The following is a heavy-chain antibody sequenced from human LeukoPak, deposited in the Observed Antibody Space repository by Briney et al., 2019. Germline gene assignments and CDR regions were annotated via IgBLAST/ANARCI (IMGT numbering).Heavy chain of an antibody. J-gene: IGHJ4*02. Sequence: KPSETLSLTCTVSGGSISSSSYYWGWTRQPPGKGLEWIGSIYYSGSTYYNPSLKSRVTISVDTSKNQFSLKLSSVTAADTAVYYCARLGYSYGQVDYWGQGTLVTVSS. V-gene: IGHV4-39*01. CDR2: IYYSGST. D-gene: IGHD5-18*01. CDR1: GGSISSSSYY. CDR3: ARLGYSYGQVDY.